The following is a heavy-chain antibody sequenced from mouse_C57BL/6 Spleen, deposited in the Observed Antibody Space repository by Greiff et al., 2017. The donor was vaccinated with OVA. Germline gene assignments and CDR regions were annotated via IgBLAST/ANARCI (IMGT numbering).Heavy chain of an antibody. CDR3: AREGFAY. Sequence: DVMLVESGGGLVKPGGSLKLSCPASGFTFSDYGMHWVRQAPEKGLEWVAYISSGSSTIYYADTVKGRFTISRDNAKNTLFLQMTSLRSEDTAMYYCAREGFAYWGQGTLVTVSA. CDR2: ISSGSSTI. J-gene: IGHJ3*01. CDR1: GFTFSDYG. V-gene: IGHV5-17*01.